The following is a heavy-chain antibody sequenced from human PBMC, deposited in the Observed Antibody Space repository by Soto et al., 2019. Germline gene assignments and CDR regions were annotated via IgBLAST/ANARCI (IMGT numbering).Heavy chain of an antibody. CDR3: AREEGVTTVIGGAGSFDY. CDR1: GFTFSSYW. J-gene: IGHJ4*02. CDR2: IKQDGSEK. D-gene: IGHD4-17*01. V-gene: IGHV3-7*01. Sequence: EVQLVESGGGLVQPGGSLRLSCAASGFTFSSYWMSWVRQAPGKGLEWVANIKQDGSEKYYVDSVKGRFTISRDNAKNSLYLQMHSLIAEDTAVYYCAREEGVTTVIGGAGSFDYWGQGTLVTVSS.